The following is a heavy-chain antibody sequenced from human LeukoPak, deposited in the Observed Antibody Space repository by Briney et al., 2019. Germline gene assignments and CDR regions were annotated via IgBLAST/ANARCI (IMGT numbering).Heavy chain of an antibody. CDR1: GGSVSSGSYY. CDR2: IYYSGST. Sequence: PSETLSLTCTVSGGSVSSGSYYWSWIRQPPGKGLEWIGYIYYSGSTNYNPSLKSRVTISVDTSKNQFSLKLSSVTAADTAVYYCAREAVAGSIDYWGRGTLVTVSS. CDR3: AREAVAGSIDY. V-gene: IGHV4-61*01. D-gene: IGHD6-19*01. J-gene: IGHJ4*02.